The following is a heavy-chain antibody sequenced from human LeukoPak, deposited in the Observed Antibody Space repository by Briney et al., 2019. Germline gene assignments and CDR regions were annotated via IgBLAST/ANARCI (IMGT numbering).Heavy chain of an antibody. CDR2: IYTSGST. J-gene: IGHJ6*02. CDR3: ARARWIRAVIPAGDYYYGMDV. V-gene: IGHV4-4*07. CDR1: GGSISSYY. Sequence: SETLSLTCIVSGGSISSYYWSWIRQPAGKGLEWIGRIYTSGSTNYNPSLKSRVTMSVDTSKNQFSLKLSSVTAADTAVYYCARARWIRAVIPAGDYYYGMDVWGQGTTVTVSS. D-gene: IGHD3-10*01.